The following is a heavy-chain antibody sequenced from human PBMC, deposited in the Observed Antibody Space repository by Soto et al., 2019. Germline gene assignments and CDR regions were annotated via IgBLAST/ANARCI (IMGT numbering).Heavy chain of an antibody. Sequence: EVQLVESGGGLVKPGGSLRLSCAASGFTFSSYSMNWVRQAPGKGLEWVSSISSSSSYIYYADSVKGRFTISRDNAKNSLYLQMNSLRAEDTAVYYCARDGYGSGSYYPFDYWGQGTLVTVSS. CDR3: ARDGYGSGSYYPFDY. D-gene: IGHD3-10*01. CDR2: ISSSSSYI. V-gene: IGHV3-21*01. CDR1: GFTFSSYS. J-gene: IGHJ4*02.